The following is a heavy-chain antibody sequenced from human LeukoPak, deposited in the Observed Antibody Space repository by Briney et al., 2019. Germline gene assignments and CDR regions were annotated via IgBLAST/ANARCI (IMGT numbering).Heavy chain of an antibody. Sequence: PGGSLRLSCAASGFTFSSYSMNWVRQAPGKGLEWVSSISSSRRYIYYADSVKGRFTISRDNAKNSPYLQMNSLRAEDTAVYYCARASPTLLWFGEYVDWGQGTRVTV. D-gene: IGHD3-10*01. J-gene: IGHJ4*02. CDR2: ISSSRRYI. CDR1: GFTFSSYS. CDR3: ARASPTLLWFGEYVD. V-gene: IGHV3-21*01.